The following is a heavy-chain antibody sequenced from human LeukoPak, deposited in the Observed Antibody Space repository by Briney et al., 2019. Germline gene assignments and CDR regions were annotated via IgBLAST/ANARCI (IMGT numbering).Heavy chain of an antibody. CDR3: ARFGVDYDMDV. V-gene: IGHV4-59*11. D-gene: IGHD3-16*01. J-gene: IGHJ6*02. CDR2: IHYSGTP. CDR1: GGSISGHY. Sequence: SESLSLTCTVSGGSISGHYWTWIRQPPGKGLEWIGQIHYSGTPDYNPSLKSRVTISVDTSKNQPSLKVTSVTGADTAVYYCARFGVDYDMDVWGQGTTVTVSS.